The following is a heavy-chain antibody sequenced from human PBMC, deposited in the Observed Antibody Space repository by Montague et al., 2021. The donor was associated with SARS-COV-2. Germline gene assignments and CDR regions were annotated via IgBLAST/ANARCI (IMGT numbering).Heavy chain of an antibody. J-gene: IGHJ6*02. CDR3: ARGRGLAVSFVFYYYGMDV. CDR1: GGSFSGYY. CDR2: NNYSGST. V-gene: IGHV4-34*01. Sequence: SETLSLTCTVYGGSFSGYYWTWIRQPPGKGLERIGDNNYSGSTNYNPSPKSRITMSVDMSKNQFSLKLRSATAADTAVYYCARGRGLAVSFVFYYYGMDVWGQGTTVTVSS. D-gene: IGHD3-3*02.